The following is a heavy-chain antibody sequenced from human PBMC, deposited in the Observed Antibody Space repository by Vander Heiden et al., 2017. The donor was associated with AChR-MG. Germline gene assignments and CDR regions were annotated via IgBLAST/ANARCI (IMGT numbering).Heavy chain of an antibody. CDR1: GFTFSSYA. CDR2: ISGSGGST. CDR3: AKDDVIHYYDSSGQWTPLFDY. J-gene: IGHJ4*02. Sequence: EVQLLESGGGLVQPGGSLRLSCAASGFTFSSYAMSWVRQAPGKGLEWVSAISGSGGSTYYADSVKGRFTISRDNSKNTLYLQMNSLRAEDTAVYYCAKDDVIHYYDSSGQWTPLFDYWGQGTLVTVSS. D-gene: IGHD3-22*01. V-gene: IGHV3-23*01.